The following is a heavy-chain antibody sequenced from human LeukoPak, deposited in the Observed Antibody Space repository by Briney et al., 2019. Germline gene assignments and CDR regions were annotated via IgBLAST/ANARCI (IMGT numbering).Heavy chain of an antibody. CDR1: GDSISSGGNY. V-gene: IGHV4-31*03. CDR3: ARWGNSGYASGYFDY. D-gene: IGHD5-12*01. CDR2: IYYSGST. Sequence: SETLSLTCTVSGDSISSGGNYWSWLRQPPGKGLEWLGYIYYSGSTYYNPSLKSRLTISVDTSKNQFSLKLSSVTAADTAVYYCARWGNSGYASGYFDYWGQGTLVTVSS. J-gene: IGHJ4*02.